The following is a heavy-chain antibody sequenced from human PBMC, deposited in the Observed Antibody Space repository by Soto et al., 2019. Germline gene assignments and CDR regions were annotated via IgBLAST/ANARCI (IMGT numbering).Heavy chain of an antibody. V-gene: IGHV4-39*01. CDR3: VRHVWLRGSYYGMDV. Sequence: SETLSLTCTVTSCSISSGGYYWGWIRQPPGKGLEWIGSMYYSGSTYYNPSLKSRVTISVDTSENQFSLKLGSVTAADTAVYYCVRHVWLRGSYYGMDVWGQGTTVT. CDR1: SCSISSGGYY. CDR2: MYYSGST. J-gene: IGHJ6*02. D-gene: IGHD3-9*01.